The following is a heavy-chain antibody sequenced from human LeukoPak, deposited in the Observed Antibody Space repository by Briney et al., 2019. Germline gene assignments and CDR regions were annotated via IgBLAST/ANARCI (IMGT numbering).Heavy chain of an antibody. D-gene: IGHD3-22*01. CDR1: GFTFSSYW. CDR2: ISSSGSTI. J-gene: IGHJ3*02. V-gene: IGHV3-11*01. Sequence: GGSLRLSCAASGFTFSSYWMSWIRQAPGKGLEWVSYISSSGSTIYYADSVKGRFTISRDNAKNSLYLQMNSLRAEDTAVYYCARINHYYDSSGFAFDIWGQGTMVTVSS. CDR3: ARINHYYDSSGFAFDI.